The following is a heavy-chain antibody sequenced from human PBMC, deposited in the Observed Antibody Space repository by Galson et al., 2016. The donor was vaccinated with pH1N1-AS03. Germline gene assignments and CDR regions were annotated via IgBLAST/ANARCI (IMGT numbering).Heavy chain of an antibody. J-gene: IGHJ3*02. D-gene: IGHD3-22*01. CDR2: ISSSGNYK. CDR1: GFTFSSYS. Sequence: SLRLSCAASGFTFSSYSMNWVRQAPGKGLEWVSSISSSGNYKYYADSVKGRFTVSRDNAMNSLYLQLNSLRAEDTALYYCARSRRPDYYDRSSYRPDAFDIWGQGTMVTVSS. CDR3: ARSRRPDYYDRSSYRPDAFDI. V-gene: IGHV3-21*01.